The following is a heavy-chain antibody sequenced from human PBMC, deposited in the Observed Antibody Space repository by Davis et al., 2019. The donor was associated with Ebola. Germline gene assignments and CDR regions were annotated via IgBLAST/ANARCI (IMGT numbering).Heavy chain of an antibody. Sequence: ASVKVSCKASGYTFTGYYMHWVRQAPGQGLEWMVRINPNSGGTNYAQKFQGRVTMTRDTSISTAYMELSSLRHEDTAVYYCARGGRWYDIMTEASVMDVWGKGTTVTVSS. CDR2: INPNSGGT. CDR1: GYTFTGYY. D-gene: IGHD3-9*01. CDR3: ARGGRWYDIMTEASVMDV. J-gene: IGHJ6*03. V-gene: IGHV1-2*06.